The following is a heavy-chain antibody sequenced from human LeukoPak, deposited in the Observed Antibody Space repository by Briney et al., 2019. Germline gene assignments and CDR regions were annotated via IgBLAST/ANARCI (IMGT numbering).Heavy chain of an antibody. CDR3: ARARGGHSGGWHFDY. CDR2: ISSSSSYI. V-gene: IGHV3-21*01. J-gene: IGHJ4*02. CDR1: GFTFSSYS. Sequence: GGSLRLSCAASGFTFSSYSMNWVRQAPGKGLEWVSSISSSSSYIYYADSVKGRFTISRDNAKNSLYLQMNSLRAEDTAVYYCARARGGHSGGWHFDYWGQGTLVTVSS. D-gene: IGHD6-19*01.